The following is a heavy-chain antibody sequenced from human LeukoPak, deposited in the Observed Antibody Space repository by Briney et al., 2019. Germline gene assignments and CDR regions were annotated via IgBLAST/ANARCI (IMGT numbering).Heavy chain of an antibody. CDR3: ARDNNDYGDYGVCFDY. D-gene: IGHD4-17*01. Sequence: ASVKVSCKVSGYTLTELSMHWVRQAPGKGLEWMGGFDPEDGETIYAQKFQGRVTMTRDMSTSTVYMELSSLRSEDTAVYYCARDNNDYGDYGVCFDYWGQGTLVTVSS. CDR1: GYTLTELS. V-gene: IGHV1-24*01. J-gene: IGHJ4*02. CDR2: FDPEDGET.